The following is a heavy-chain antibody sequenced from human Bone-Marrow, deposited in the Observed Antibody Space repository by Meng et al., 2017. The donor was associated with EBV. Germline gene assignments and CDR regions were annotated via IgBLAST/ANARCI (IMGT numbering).Heavy chain of an antibody. J-gene: IGHJ4*02. CDR3: ASESGRGFTPDY. CDR1: GGTFRSDA. CDR2: LIPMVGAP. V-gene: IGHV1-69*01. D-gene: IGHD3-10*01. Sequence: EQLLQSRAEVKKPGSSWKVSCRTSGGTFRSDAVSWVRQAPGQGLEWMGGLIPMVGAPHYAQKFQGRVTIIADESTSTHSMELNSLRSEDTAMYYCASESGRGFTPDYWGQGTLVTVPS.